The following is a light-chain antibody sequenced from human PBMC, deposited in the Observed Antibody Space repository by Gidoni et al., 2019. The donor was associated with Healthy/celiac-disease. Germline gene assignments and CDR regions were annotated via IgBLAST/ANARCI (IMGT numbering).Light chain of an antibody. J-gene: IGKJ1*01. Sequence: DIQLTTSPSTLTAPVGDSVTITCRASQSISSWLDWFQQKPGKAPKLLTYKASSLESGVPSRFSGSGYGTEFTRTISSLQPDDFATYYCQQYNSYSRTFGQGTKVEIK. CDR3: QQYNSYSRT. CDR2: KAS. V-gene: IGKV1-5*03. CDR1: QSISSW.